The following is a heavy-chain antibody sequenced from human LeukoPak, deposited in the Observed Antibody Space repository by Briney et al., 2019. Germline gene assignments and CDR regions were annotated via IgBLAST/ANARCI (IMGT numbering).Heavy chain of an antibody. CDR1: GFTFSSYA. CDR2: ISGSGGST. D-gene: IGHD3-22*01. J-gene: IGHJ4*02. V-gene: IGHV3-23*01. Sequence: GGSLRLSCAASGFTFSSYAMSWVRQAPGKGLEWVSAISGSGGSTYYADSVKGRFTISRDNSKNTLYLQMNSLRAEDTAVYYCGRFASYYYDSSGYGLDYGGEGTLVSVS. CDR3: GRFASYYYDSSGYGLDY.